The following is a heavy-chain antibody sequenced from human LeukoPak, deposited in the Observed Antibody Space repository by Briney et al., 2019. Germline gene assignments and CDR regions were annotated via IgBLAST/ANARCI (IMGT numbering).Heavy chain of an antibody. Sequence: GGSLRLSCAASGFTFNDYAMHWVRQAPGKGLEWVSGISWNGGSIGYADSVKGRFTISRDNAKDSLYLQMNSLRPEDTALYYCAKAPRTLLLQVLFDFWGQGTLVTVSS. J-gene: IGHJ4*02. CDR3: AKAPRTLLLQVLFDF. CDR2: ISWNGGSI. D-gene: IGHD3-22*01. CDR1: GFTFNDYA. V-gene: IGHV3-9*01.